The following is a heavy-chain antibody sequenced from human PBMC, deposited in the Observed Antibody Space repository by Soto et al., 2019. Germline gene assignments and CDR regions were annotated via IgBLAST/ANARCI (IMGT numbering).Heavy chain of an antibody. J-gene: IGHJ3*01. CDR1: GFSFSSYW. V-gene: IGHV3-74*01. Sequence: EVQLVESGGGLVQPGGSLRLSCADSGFSFSSYWMHWVRQGPGKGLVWVARINTEGSSTNYADSVEGRFTISRDNAKNTLYLQMNSLRAKDTAVYYCARSPGGYYIDWGQGTMVTVSS. CDR3: ARSPGGYYID. D-gene: IGHD2-15*01. CDR2: INTEGSST.